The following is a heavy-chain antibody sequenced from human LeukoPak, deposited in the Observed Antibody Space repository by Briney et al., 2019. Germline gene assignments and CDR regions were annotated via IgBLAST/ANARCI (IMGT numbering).Heavy chain of an antibody. V-gene: IGHV3-23*01. D-gene: IGHD1-26*01. CDR1: GFTFSTHA. Sequence: GGSLRLSCAPSGFTFSTHAMSWVRQAPGKGLEWVSSISGGGGSAYYADSVKGRFTISRDNSKNTLYLQMNSLRAEDTAVYYCAKGKSGSYTFDYWGQGTLVTVSS. J-gene: IGHJ4*02. CDR3: AKGKSGSYTFDY. CDR2: ISGGGGSA.